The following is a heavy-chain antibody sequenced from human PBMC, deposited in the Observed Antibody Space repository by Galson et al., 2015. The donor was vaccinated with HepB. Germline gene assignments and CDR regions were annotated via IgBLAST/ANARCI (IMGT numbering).Heavy chain of an antibody. Sequence: SLRLSCAASGFTFSSYGMHWVRQAPGKGLEWVAVIWYDGSNKYYADSVKGRFTISRDNSKNTLYLQMNSLRAEDTAVYYCAKTNWNYDWGTDYWGQGTLVTVSS. CDR2: IWYDGSNK. V-gene: IGHV3-33*06. CDR1: GFTFSSYG. CDR3: AKTNWNYDWGTDY. J-gene: IGHJ4*02. D-gene: IGHD1-7*01.